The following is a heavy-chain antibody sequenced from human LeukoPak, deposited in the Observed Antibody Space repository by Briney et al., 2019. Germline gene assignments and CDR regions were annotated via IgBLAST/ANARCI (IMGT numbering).Heavy chain of an antibody. Sequence: GGSLRLSCAAPGFTFSSYAMSWVRQAPGKGLEWVSAISGSGGSTYYADSVKGRFTISRDNSKNTLYLQMNSLRAEDTAVYYCAKGTVRGVIRVWFDPWGQGTLVTVSS. CDR3: AKGTVRGVIRVWFDP. CDR2: ISGSGGST. CDR1: GFTFSSYA. V-gene: IGHV3-23*01. J-gene: IGHJ5*02. D-gene: IGHD3-10*01.